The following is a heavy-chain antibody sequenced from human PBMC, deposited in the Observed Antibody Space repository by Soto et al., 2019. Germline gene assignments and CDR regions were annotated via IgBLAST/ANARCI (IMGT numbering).Heavy chain of an antibody. CDR3: AHVLVVVANYGMDV. CDR2: IYWDDDK. J-gene: IGHJ6*02. V-gene: IGHV2-5*02. CDR1: GFSLSTSGVG. D-gene: IGHD2-15*01. Sequence: QITLKESGRTLVKPTQTLTLTCTFSGFSLSTSGVGVGWIRQPPGKALEWLALIYWDDDKRYSPSLTSRLTITKDTSKNQVVLTMTNMDPLDTATYYCAHVLVVVANYGMDVWGQGTTVTVSS.